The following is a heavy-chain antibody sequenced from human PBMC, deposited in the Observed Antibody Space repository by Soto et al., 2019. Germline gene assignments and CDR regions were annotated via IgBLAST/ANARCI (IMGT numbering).Heavy chain of an antibody. CDR3: AKDIMEGQQLAQPTYYYYGMDV. J-gene: IGHJ6*02. CDR1: GFTFDDYA. Sequence: EVQLVESGGGLVQPGRSLRLSCAASGFTFDDYAMHWVRQAPGKGLEWVSGISWNSGSIGYADSVKGRFTISRDNAKNSLYLQMNSLRAEDTALNYCAKDIMEGQQLAQPTYYYYGMDVWGQGTTVTVSS. V-gene: IGHV3-9*01. CDR2: ISWNSGSI. D-gene: IGHD6-13*01.